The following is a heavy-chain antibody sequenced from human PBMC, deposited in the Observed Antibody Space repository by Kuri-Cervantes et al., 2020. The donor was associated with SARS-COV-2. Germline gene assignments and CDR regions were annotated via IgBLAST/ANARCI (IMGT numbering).Heavy chain of an antibody. V-gene: IGHV3-53*01. D-gene: IGHD6-19*01. CDR3: ARGQGSGCYLGLSANWFDP. J-gene: IGHJ5*02. CDR2: IYIGGST. CDR1: GFTVSNNY. Sequence: GGFLRPSCEGSGFTVSNNYISWVRQAPGKGLEWVSVIYIGGSTYYAYSVKGRFTITRDNSKNTLYLQMNSLRAEDTAVYYCARGQGSGCYLGLSANWFDPWGQGTLVTVSS.